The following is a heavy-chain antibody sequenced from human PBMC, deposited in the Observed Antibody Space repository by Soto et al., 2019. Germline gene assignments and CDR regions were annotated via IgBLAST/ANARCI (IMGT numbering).Heavy chain of an antibody. J-gene: IGHJ4*02. D-gene: IGHD4-17*01. Sequence: QVQLRESGPGLVKPSQSLCLTCTVSGGSISRSGYYWSWIRQHPGKGLEWIGYIYYTGNTYYNPSLKSRVNISADTSQNQFSLKLNSVTAADTAVYYCARDYGGKYYFDYWGQGTLVSVSS. V-gene: IGHV4-31*03. CDR1: GGSISRSGYY. CDR2: IYYTGNT. CDR3: ARDYGGKYYFDY.